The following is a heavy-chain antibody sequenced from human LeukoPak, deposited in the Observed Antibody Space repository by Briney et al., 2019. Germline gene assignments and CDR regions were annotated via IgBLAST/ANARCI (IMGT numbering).Heavy chain of an antibody. CDR2: IDWDDDK. Sequence: SGPTLVNPTQTLTLTCIFSGFSLSTSGMCVSWIRQPPGKALEWLARIDWDDDKYYSTSLKTRLTISKDTSKNQVVLTMTNMDPVDTATYYCARIPYSSGWYELDYWGQGTLVTVSS. CDR1: GFSLSTSGMC. D-gene: IGHD6-19*01. CDR3: ARIPYSSGWYELDY. J-gene: IGHJ4*02. V-gene: IGHV2-70*11.